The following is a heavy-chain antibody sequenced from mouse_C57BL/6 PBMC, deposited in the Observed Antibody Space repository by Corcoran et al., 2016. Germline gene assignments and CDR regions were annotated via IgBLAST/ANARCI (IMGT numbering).Heavy chain of an antibody. J-gene: IGHJ2*01. D-gene: IGHD1-1*01. Sequence: EVQLQQSGAELVRPGASVKLSCTASGFNIKDYYMHWVKQRPEQGLEWIGRLDPEDGDTEYAPKFRGKATMTADTSSNTAYLQLSSLTSEDTAVYYCTTLDYGSSQYFDYWGQGTTLTVSS. V-gene: IGHV14-1*01. CDR3: TTLDYGSSQYFDY. CDR2: LDPEDGDT. CDR1: GFNIKDYY.